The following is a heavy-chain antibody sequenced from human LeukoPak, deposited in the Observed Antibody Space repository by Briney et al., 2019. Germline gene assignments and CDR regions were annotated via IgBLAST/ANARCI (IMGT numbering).Heavy chain of an antibody. Sequence: PGGSLRLSCTASGFTFTTYWMSWVRQAPGKGLEWVANIKPDGGEKYYVDSVKGRFTISRDNAKNSVYLQMNSLRAEDTAVYYCAREDCDATGCYWGIIYWGQGTLVTVSS. CDR1: GFTFTTYW. D-gene: IGHD2-2*01. CDR3: AREDCDATGCYWGIIY. V-gene: IGHV3-7*01. CDR2: IKPDGGEK. J-gene: IGHJ4*02.